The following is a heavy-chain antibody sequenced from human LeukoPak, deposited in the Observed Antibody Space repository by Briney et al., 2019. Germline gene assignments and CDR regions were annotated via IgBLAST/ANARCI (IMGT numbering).Heavy chain of an antibody. CDR3: ASWTSGNY. V-gene: IGHV3-7*01. J-gene: IGHJ4*02. CDR2: MDPTGSQK. D-gene: IGHD1-1*01. Sequence: PGGSLRLSCADSQVTFNGSWMRWVRQAPGKGLEWVANMDPTGSQKRYVDSVKGRFTISKDNPGASLYLDMHSLRAEDTAIYDCASWTSGNYWGQGTLVTVSS. CDR1: QVTFNGSW.